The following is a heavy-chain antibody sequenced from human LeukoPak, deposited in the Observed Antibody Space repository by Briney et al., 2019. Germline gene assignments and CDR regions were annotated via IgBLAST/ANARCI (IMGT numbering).Heavy chain of an antibody. CDR3: ARVGYSFGLDC. J-gene: IGHJ4*02. Sequence: PSETLSLTCTVSGGSISGYYWSWIRQPPGKGLEWIGYIYYSGNTNYNPSLKSRVTISIDTSKNQFSLNLYSVTAVDTAVYYCARVGYSFGLDCWGQGTLVTVSS. V-gene: IGHV4-59*01. D-gene: IGHD5-18*01. CDR2: IYYSGNT. CDR1: GGSISGYY.